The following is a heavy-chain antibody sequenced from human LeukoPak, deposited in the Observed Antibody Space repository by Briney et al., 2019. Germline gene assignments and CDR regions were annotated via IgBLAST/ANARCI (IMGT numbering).Heavy chain of an antibody. V-gene: IGHV3-53*01. CDR3: ARRAGAYSHPYDY. D-gene: IGHD4/OR15-4a*01. Sequence: GGSLRLSCAASGFTVSSNSMSWVRQAPGKGLEWVSFIYSDNTHYSDSVKGRFTISRGNSKNTLYLQMNSLRAEDTAVYYCARRAGAYSHPYDYWGQGTLVTVSS. CDR2: IYSDNT. CDR1: GFTVSSNS. J-gene: IGHJ4*02.